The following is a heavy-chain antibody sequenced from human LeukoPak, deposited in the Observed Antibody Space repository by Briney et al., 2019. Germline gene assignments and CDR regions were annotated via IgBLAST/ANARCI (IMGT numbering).Heavy chain of an antibody. D-gene: IGHD2-15*01. CDR2: MSAYNGNT. J-gene: IGHJ4*02. CDR1: GYTFTSYG. Sequence: ASVKVSCKASGYTFTSYGISWVRQAPGQGLEWMGWMSAYNGNTNYVQKLQGRVTMTTDTSTSTAYMELRSLRSDDTAVYYCALVVGKGPFDYWGQGTLVTVSS. CDR3: ALVVGKGPFDY. V-gene: IGHV1-18*01.